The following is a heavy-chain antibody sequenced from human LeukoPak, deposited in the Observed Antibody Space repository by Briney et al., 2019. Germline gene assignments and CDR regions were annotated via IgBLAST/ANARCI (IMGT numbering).Heavy chain of an antibody. V-gene: IGHV4-59*01. Sequence: PSETLSLTCIVSGGSISSNYWSWIRQPPGRGLEWIGYIYYRGSTNYTPALKSRVTITVDTSTNQCSLKLSSVTAADTAVYYGARDSGRHGVDYWSQGSLVTVSS. CDR1: GGSISSNY. CDR3: ARDSGRHGVDY. D-gene: IGHD6-19*01. J-gene: IGHJ4*01. CDR2: IYYRGST.